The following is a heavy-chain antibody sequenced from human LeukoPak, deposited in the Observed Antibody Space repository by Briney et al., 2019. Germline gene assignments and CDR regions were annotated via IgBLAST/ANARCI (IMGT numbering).Heavy chain of an antibody. V-gene: IGHV3-30*02. Sequence: AGSLRLACAASGFTFSSNGMHWVRQAPGKGLEWVAFIRYAGSNKYYADSMKGRFTISSDNSTNTMYLRMNSLRTKDTAVYYCAELGITMIGGVWGKGTTVTISS. D-gene: IGHD3-10*02. CDR3: AELGITMIGGV. J-gene: IGHJ6*04. CDR2: IRYAGSNK. CDR1: GFTFSSNG.